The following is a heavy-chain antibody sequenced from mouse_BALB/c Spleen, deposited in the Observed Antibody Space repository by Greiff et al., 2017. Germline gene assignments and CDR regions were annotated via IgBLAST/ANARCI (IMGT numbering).Heavy chain of an antibody. CDR2: ISSGGST. J-gene: IGHJ1*01. CDR1: GFTFSSYA. V-gene: IGHV5-6-5*01. Sequence: DVKLVESGGGLVKPGGSLKLSCAASGFTFSSYAMSWVRQPPEKRLEWVASISSGGSTYYPDSVKGRFTISRDNARNILYLQMSSLRSEDTAMYYCARDYDETMVFDVWGAGTTVTVSS. CDR3: ARDYDETMVFDV. D-gene: IGHD2-3*01.